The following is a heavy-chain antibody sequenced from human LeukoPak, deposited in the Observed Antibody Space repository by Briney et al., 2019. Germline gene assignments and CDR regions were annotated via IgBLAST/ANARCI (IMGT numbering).Heavy chain of an antibody. V-gene: IGHV4-31*03. CDR3: AREGDGSGANYYMDV. D-gene: IGHD3-3*01. CDR1: GGSISSGGYY. J-gene: IGHJ6*03. CDR2: IYYSGST. Sequence: PSQTLSLTCTVSGGSISSGGYYWSWIRQHPGKGLEWIGYIYYSGSTYYNPSLKSRVTISVDTSKNQLSLKLSSVTAADTAVYYCAREGDGSGANYYMDVWGKGTTVTVSS.